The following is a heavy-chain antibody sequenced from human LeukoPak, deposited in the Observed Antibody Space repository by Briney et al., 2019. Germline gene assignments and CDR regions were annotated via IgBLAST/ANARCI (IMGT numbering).Heavy chain of an antibody. CDR3: ARLWFGGEDLIAY. J-gene: IGHJ4*02. D-gene: IGHD3-10*01. CDR2: IYHSGIT. V-gene: IGHV4-38-2*02. Sequence: SETLSLTCTVSGYSISSGYYWGWIRPPPGKGLEWIGSIYHSGITYYNPSLKSRVTISVDTSKNQFSLKLRSVTAADTAVYFCARLWFGGEDLIAYWGQGTLVTVSS. CDR1: GYSISSGYY.